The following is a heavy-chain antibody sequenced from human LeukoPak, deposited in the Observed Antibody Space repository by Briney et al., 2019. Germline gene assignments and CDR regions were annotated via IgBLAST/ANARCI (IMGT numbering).Heavy chain of an antibody. D-gene: IGHD2-15*01. CDR3: ANTLRGYCSGGSCYSPFDY. CDR1: GFTFSSYA. J-gene: IGHJ4*02. V-gene: IGHV3-30*04. Sequence: GSLRLSCAASGFTFSSYAMHWVRQAPGKGLEWVAVISYDGRNKYYADSVKGRFTISRDNSKNTLYLQMNSLRAEDTAVYYCANTLRGYCSGGSCYSPFDYWGQGTLVTVSS. CDR2: ISYDGRNK.